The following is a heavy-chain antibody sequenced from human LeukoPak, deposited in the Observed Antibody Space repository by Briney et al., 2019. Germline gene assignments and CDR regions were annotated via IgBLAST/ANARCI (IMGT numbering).Heavy chain of an antibody. Sequence: SETLSLTCTVSGGSISSYYWSWIRQPPGKGLEWIGYIYYSGSTNYNPSLKSRATISVDTSKNQFSLKLSSVTAADTAVYYCARGPYYDSSGYLNDAFDIWGQGTMVTVSS. V-gene: IGHV4-59*01. CDR1: GGSISSYY. D-gene: IGHD3-22*01. CDR2: IYYSGST. J-gene: IGHJ3*02. CDR3: ARGPYYDSSGYLNDAFDI.